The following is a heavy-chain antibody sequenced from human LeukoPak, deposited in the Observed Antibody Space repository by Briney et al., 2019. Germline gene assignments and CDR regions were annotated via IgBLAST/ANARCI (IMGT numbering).Heavy chain of an antibody. Sequence: AASVKVSCKACGYTFTGYYMHWVRQAPGQGLEWMGWSNLNCGGTNYAQKFQGRVTMTRDTSINTAYMELSRLRSDDTAVYYCARRYCSGGSCYPDAFDIWGQGTMVTVSS. D-gene: IGHD2-15*01. CDR1: GYTFTGYY. CDR2: SNLNCGGT. V-gene: IGHV1-2*02. J-gene: IGHJ3*02. CDR3: ARRYCSGGSCYPDAFDI.